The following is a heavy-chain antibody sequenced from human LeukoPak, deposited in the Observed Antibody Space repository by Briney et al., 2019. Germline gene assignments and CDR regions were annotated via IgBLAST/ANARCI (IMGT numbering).Heavy chain of an antibody. CDR2: INQDGTEK. V-gene: IGHV3-7*01. Sequence: GGSLRLSCVASEFSFSTYWMSWVRQAPGKGLEWVANINQDGTEKYYVDSVKGRLTISRDNAKNTVYLQMNSLRAEDTAVYYCARDIGEPPPDYFDYWGQGTLVTVSS. D-gene: IGHD1-14*01. CDR1: EFSFSTYW. J-gene: IGHJ4*02. CDR3: ARDIGEPPPDYFDY.